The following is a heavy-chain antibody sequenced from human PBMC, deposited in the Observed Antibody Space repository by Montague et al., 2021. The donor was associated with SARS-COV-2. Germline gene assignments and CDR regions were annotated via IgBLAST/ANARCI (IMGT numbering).Heavy chain of an antibody. CDR1: GFTFDDYA. CDR3: AKTGESYSYYYYYGMDV. V-gene: IGHV3-9*01. CDR2: ISWNSGSI. D-gene: IGHD3-10*01. Sequence: SLRLSCAASGFTFDDYAMHWARQAPGKGREWVSGISWNSGSIGYADSVKGRFTISRDNAKNSLYLQMNSLRAKDTALYYCAKTGESYSYYYYYGMDVWGQGTTVTVSS. J-gene: IGHJ6*02.